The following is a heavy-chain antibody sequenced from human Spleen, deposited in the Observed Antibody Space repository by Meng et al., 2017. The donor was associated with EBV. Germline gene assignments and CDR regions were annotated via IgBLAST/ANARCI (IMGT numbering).Heavy chain of an antibody. CDR2: IYYSGST. V-gene: IGHV4-61*03. D-gene: IGHD3-22*01. J-gene: IGHJ4*02. CDR3: ARESRDHYDTTDA. CDR1: GGSVTSGLYY. Sequence: QVQLQESGPGLGKPSAPLSLPCAVSGGSVTSGLYYWSWIRQPPGKALEWIGNIYYSGSTNYNPSLQSRVTISRDTSKNHFSLRLNSVTAADTAVYYCARESRDHYDTTDAWGQGTLVTVSS.